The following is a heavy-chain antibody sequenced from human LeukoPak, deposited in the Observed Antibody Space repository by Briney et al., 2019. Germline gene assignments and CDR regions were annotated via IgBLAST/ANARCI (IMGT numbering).Heavy chain of an antibody. V-gene: IGHV4-59*01. CDR2: VFYTGST. Sequence: ASETLSLTCTVSGDSMTDYFWSWIWQPPGKGLEHIGDVFYTGSTKYNPSLKSRVSISVDTSKKQFSLNLRSVTAADTAVYYCARDGGPLYHTGTGYYRAFDIWGPGTMVAVSP. J-gene: IGHJ3*02. D-gene: IGHD3-9*01. CDR3: ARDGGPLYHTGTGYYRAFDI. CDR1: GDSMTDYF.